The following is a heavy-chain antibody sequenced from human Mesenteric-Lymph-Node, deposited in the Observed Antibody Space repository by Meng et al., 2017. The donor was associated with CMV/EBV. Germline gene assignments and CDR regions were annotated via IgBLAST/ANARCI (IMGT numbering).Heavy chain of an antibody. D-gene: IGHD3-16*01. CDR2: ISSSSSYI. V-gene: IGHV3-21*05. J-gene: IGHJ4*02. CDR1: GFTFSSYS. Sequence: GESLKISCAASGFTFSSYSMNWVRQAPGKGLEWVSYISSSSSYIYYADSVKGRFTISRDNAKNSLYLQMNSLRAEDTAVYYCMKDQALGWGQGTLVTVSS. CDR3: MKDQALG.